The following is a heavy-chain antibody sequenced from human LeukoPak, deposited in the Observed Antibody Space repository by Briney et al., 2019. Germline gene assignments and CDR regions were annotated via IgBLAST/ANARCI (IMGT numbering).Heavy chain of an antibody. J-gene: IGHJ5*02. V-gene: IGHV4-39*01. CDR1: GGSISSSSYY. CDR2: IYYSGST. CDR3: ARNRYYYGSGNYGVPNWFDP. Sequence: KPSETLSLTCTVSGGSISSSSYYWGWIRQPPGKGLEWIGSIYYSGSTYYNPSLKSRVTISVDTSKNQFSLKLSSVTAADTAVYYCARNRYYYGSGNYGVPNWFDPWGQGTLVTVSS. D-gene: IGHD3-10*01.